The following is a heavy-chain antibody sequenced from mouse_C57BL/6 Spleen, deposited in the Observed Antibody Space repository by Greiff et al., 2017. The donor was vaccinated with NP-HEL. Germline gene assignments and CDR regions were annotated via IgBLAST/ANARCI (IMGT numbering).Heavy chain of an antibody. J-gene: IGHJ4*01. CDR2: IDPSDSET. CDR1: GYTFTSYW. Sequence: QVQLQQPGAELVRPGSSVKLSCKASGYTFTSYWMHWVKQRPIQGLEWIGNIDPSDSETHYHQKFKDKATLTVDKASSTADMQLSSLTAEDSAVYYCAGSTAQVRYAMDYWGQGTSVTVSS. CDR3: AGSTAQVRYAMDY. D-gene: IGHD3-2*02. V-gene: IGHV1-52*01.